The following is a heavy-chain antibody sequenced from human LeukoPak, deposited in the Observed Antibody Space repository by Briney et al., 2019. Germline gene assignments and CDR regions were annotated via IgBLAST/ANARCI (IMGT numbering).Heavy chain of an antibody. J-gene: IGHJ4*02. Sequence: GGSLRLSCAASGFTFSSYWMHWVRQAPGKGLVWVSRINSDGSSTSYADSEKGRFTISRDNAKNTLYLQMNSLRAEDTAVYYCARVVTAQDFDYWGQGTLVTVSS. CDR3: ARVVTAQDFDY. CDR2: INSDGSST. V-gene: IGHV3-74*01. D-gene: IGHD2-21*02. CDR1: GFTFSSYW.